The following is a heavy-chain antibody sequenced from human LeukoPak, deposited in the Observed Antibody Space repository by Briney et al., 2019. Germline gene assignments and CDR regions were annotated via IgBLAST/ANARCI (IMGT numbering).Heavy chain of an antibody. CDR2: IYYSGST. J-gene: IGHJ6*03. Sequence: SETLSLTCTVSGGSISSSSYYWGWIRQPPGKGLEWIGSIYYSGSTYYNPSLKSRVTISVDTSKNQFSLKLSSVTAADTAVYYCARQVLNYYYYYMDVWGKGTTVTVSS. CDR3: ARQVLNYYYYYMDV. CDR1: GGSISSSSYY. V-gene: IGHV4-39*01.